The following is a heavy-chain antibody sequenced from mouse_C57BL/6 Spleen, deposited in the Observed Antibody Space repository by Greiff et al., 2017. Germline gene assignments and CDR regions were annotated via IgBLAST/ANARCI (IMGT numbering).Heavy chain of an antibody. CDR3: ARSNGNPAWFAY. J-gene: IGHJ3*01. D-gene: IGHD2-1*01. V-gene: IGHV14-2*01. CDR1: GFNIKDYY. Sequence: EVQLQESGAELVKPGASVKLSCTASGFNIKDYYMHWVKQRTEQGLEWIGRMDPEDGETKYAPHFQGKAPITADTSSHTAYLQLSSLTSEDTAVYYCARSNGNPAWFAYWGQGTLVTVSA. CDR2: MDPEDGET.